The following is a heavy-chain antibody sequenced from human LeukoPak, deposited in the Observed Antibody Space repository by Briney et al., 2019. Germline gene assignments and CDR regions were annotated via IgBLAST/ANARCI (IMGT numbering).Heavy chain of an antibody. J-gene: IGHJ6*03. V-gene: IGHV3-30*02. D-gene: IGHD3-10*01. CDR2: IRNDESNK. CDR3: AKAPGSGNEVYYYYYMDV. Sequence: GGSLRLSCAASGFTFSSYWMHWVRQAPGKGLEWVAFIRNDESNKYYADSVKGRFTISRDNSKNTLYLQMNSLRAEDTAVYYCAKAPGSGNEVYYYYYMDVWGKGTTVTVSS. CDR1: GFTFSSYW.